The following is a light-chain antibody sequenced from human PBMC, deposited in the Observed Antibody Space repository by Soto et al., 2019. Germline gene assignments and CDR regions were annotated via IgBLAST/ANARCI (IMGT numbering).Light chain of an antibody. Sequence: EIVLTQSPATLSLSPGERATLSCRASPSVTNFLAWYQQKPGQAPRLLIYGASTRAPGFPARFSGSWSVKDFTITISSLEPVDYAVYYCQEHRSSPTQPFG. CDR1: PSVTNF. CDR3: QEHRSSPTQP. CDR2: GAS. J-gene: IGKJ5*01. V-gene: IGKV3-20*01.